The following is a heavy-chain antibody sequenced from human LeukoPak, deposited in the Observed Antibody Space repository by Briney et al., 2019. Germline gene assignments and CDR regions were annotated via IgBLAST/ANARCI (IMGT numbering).Heavy chain of an antibody. V-gene: IGHV1-2*04. Sequence: ASVKVSCKASGYTFTGYYMHWVRQAPGQGLEWMGWINPNSGGTNYAQKFQGWVTMTRDTSISTAYMELSRLRSDDTAVYYCARFSQGSSLYGMDVWGQGTTVTVSS. J-gene: IGHJ6*02. CDR3: ARFSQGSSLYGMDV. CDR2: INPNSGGT. CDR1: GYTFTGYY. D-gene: IGHD6-19*01.